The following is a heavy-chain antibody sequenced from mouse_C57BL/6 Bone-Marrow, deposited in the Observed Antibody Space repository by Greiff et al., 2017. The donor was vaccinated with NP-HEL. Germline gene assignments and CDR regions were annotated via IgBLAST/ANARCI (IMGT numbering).Heavy chain of an antibody. Sequence: EVKLVESGGGLVKPGGSLKLSCAASGFTFSDYGMHWVRQAPEQGLEWVAYISSGISTIYSADTVRGRFTISRDNAKNTLFRQMTSLRSEDTSMYYCARGTVTFDYWGQGTTLTAAS. CDR1: GFTFSDYG. V-gene: IGHV5-17*01. J-gene: IGHJ2*01. CDR2: ISSGISTI. CDR3: ARGTVTFDY. D-gene: IGHD2-13*01.